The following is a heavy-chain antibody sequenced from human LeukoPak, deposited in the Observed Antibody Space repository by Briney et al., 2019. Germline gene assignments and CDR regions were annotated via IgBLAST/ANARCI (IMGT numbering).Heavy chain of an antibody. CDR3: AKDGPCSGGSCSHYYYYMDV. CDR1: GYTFTDYY. J-gene: IGHJ6*03. CDR2: INPDSGGT. V-gene: IGHV1-2*06. Sequence: ASVKVSCRASGYTFTDYYIHYVRQAPGLGLEWMVRINPDSGGTNYAQKFQGRVTMTRDTSISTAYMELSRVRSDDAAVYYCAKDGPCSGGSCSHYYYYMDVWGKGTTVTVSS. D-gene: IGHD2-15*01.